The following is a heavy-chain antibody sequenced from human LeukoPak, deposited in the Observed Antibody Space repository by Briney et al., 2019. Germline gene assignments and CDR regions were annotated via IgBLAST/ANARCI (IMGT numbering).Heavy chain of an antibody. J-gene: IGHJ6*02. CDR2: MYSGGIT. D-gene: IGHD4-11*01. V-gene: IGHV3-66*02. CDR1: GFTVSSNY. Sequence: GGSLRLSCEASGFTVSSNYMTWARQAPGKGLEWLSVMYSGGITYHADSVKGRFTISRDNSKNTLYLQMNSLRPDDTAVYYCAREEMTTVSASYYFFALDVWGQGATVTVSS. CDR3: AREEMTTVSASYYFFALDV.